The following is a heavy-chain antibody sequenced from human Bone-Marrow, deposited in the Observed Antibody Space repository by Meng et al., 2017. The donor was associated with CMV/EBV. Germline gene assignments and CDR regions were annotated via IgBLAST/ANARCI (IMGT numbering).Heavy chain of an antibody. CDR1: GYTFTSYY. D-gene: IGHD2-2*01. Sequence: ASVKVSCKASGYTFTSYYMHWVRQAPGQGLEWMGIINPSGGSTSYAQKFQGRVTMTRDTSTSTVYMELSSVTAADTAVYYCAREGYREYQLLNLDYWGQGTLVTVSS. CDR3: AREGYREYQLLNLDY. J-gene: IGHJ4*02. V-gene: IGHV1-46*01. CDR2: INPSGGST.